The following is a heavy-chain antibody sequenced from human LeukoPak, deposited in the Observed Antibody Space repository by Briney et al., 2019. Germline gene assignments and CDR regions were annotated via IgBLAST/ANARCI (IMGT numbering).Heavy chain of an antibody. Sequence: PGGPLRLSCVASGFTFSTYSMNWVRQAPGKGLEWVSYISTASANMYYADSVKGRFTISRDNAKNSLYLQMNSLRDEDTAVYYCARDGGGDYWGQGTLVTVSS. J-gene: IGHJ4*02. CDR3: ARDGGGDY. CDR2: ISTASANM. CDR1: GFTFSTYS. V-gene: IGHV3-48*02. D-gene: IGHD2-15*01.